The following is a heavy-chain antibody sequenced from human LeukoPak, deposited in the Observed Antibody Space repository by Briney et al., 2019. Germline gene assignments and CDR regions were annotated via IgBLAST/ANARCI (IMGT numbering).Heavy chain of an antibody. V-gene: IGHV3-23*01. CDR2: ISGSGGGT. D-gene: IGHD3-10*01. CDR1: GFTFSSYA. J-gene: IGHJ4*02. Sequence: SGGSLRLSCAASGFTFSSYAMSWVRQAPGKGLEWVSAISGSGGGTYYADSVKGRFTISRDNSKNTLYLQMNSLRAEDTAVYYCARGSSGHYYGSGSYFYWGQGTLVTVSS. CDR3: ARGSSGHYYGSGSYFY.